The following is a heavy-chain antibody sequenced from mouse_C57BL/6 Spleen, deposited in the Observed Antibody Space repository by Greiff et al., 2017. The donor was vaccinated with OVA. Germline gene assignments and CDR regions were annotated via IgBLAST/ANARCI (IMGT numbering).Heavy chain of an antibody. CDR3: VSTDYSNDYAMDY. Sequence: EVQLQESVAELVRPGASVKLSCTASGFNIKNTCMHWVKQRPEQGLEWIGRIDPANGNTKYAPKFKGKATMTADTSSNTAYLQFSSLTSEDTAIYYGVSTDYSNDYAMDYWGQGTTLTVSS. V-gene: IGHV14-3*01. CDR1: GFNIKNTC. D-gene: IGHD2-5*01. CDR2: IDPANGNT. J-gene: IGHJ4*01.